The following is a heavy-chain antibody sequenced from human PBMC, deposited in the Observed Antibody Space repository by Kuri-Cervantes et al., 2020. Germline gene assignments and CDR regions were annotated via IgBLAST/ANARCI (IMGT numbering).Heavy chain of an antibody. V-gene: IGHV3-43*01. D-gene: IGHD5-18*01. CDR3: AKELYSYGLAY. Sequence: GESLKISCAASGFTFSSYSMNWVRQAPGKGLEWVSRIAPNGRSTSYADSVKGRFTISSDNSKNSLYLQMNSLRTEDTALYYCAKELYSYGLAYWGQGTLVTVSS. CDR1: GFTFSSYS. CDR2: IAPNGRST. J-gene: IGHJ4*02.